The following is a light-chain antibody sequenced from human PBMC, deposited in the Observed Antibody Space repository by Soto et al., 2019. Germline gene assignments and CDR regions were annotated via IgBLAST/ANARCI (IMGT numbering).Light chain of an antibody. V-gene: IGKV1-17*01. CDR3: LQHNDYPYT. Sequence: DIQMTQSPSSLSASVGDRVTITCRASQGIRNALGWYRQKPGKAPERLMSSASILQSGVPSRFSGSGSGTQFTLTFNSLQPEDFATYYCLQHNDYPYTFGQGTRLDIK. CDR1: QGIRNA. J-gene: IGKJ2*01. CDR2: SAS.